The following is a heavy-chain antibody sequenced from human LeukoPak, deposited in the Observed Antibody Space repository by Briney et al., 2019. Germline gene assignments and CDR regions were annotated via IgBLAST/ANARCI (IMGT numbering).Heavy chain of an antibody. CDR3: AKDLTGGNYYLDY. D-gene: IGHD1-26*01. J-gene: IGHJ4*02. CDR1: GFTFSSYG. V-gene: IGHV3-30*18. Sequence: GRSLRLSCTTTGFTFSSYGMHWVRQAPGKGLGWVAVISSDGSGKHSAESVKGRFTISRDNSKNTLYLQMNSLRAEDTAVYYCAKDLTGGNYYLDYWGQGTLVTVSS. CDR2: ISSDGSGK.